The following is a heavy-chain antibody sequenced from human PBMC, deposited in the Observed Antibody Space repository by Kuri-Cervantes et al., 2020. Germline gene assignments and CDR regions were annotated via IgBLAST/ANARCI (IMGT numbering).Heavy chain of an antibody. CDR1: EFTFRTYW. D-gene: IGHD2-15*01. Sequence: GESLKISCAASEFTFRTYWMSWVRQAPGKGLEWVAFIQNDGSSKYYADSLKGRITIDRDNSRNTLYLQINNLRVEDTAIYYCATSRSYALFSWGQGTLVTVSS. V-gene: IGHV3-30*02. CDR3: ATSRSYALFS. CDR2: IQNDGSSK. J-gene: IGHJ5*02.